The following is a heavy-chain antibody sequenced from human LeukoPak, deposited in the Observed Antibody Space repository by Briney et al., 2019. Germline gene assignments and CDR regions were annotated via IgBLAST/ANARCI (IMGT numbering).Heavy chain of an antibody. D-gene: IGHD6-13*01. CDR2: IYYSGST. J-gene: IGHJ4*02. CDR3: ASYSSSWYISGFFDY. CDR1: GLTFSNYW. V-gene: IGHV4-59*05. Sequence: GSLRLSCAASGLTFSNYWMSWVRQAPGKGLEWIGSIYYSGSTYYNPSLKSRVTISVDTSKNQFSLKLSSVTAADTAVYYCASYSSSWYISGFFDYWGQGTLVTVSS.